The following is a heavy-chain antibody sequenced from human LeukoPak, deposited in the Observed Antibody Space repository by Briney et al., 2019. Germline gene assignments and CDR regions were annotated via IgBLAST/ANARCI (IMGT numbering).Heavy chain of an antibody. V-gene: IGHV3-15*01. J-gene: IGHJ6*03. CDR2: IKSKTDGGTT. Sequence: GGSLRLSCAASGFTFSNAWMSWVRQAPGKGLEWVGRIKSKTDGGTTDYAAPVKGRFTISRDDSKNTLYLQMNSLKTEDTAVYYCTTGRLDSSGYSYYYYYYYMDVWGKGTTVTVSS. CDR1: GFTFSNAW. CDR3: TTGRLDSSGYSYYYYYYYMDV. D-gene: IGHD3-22*01.